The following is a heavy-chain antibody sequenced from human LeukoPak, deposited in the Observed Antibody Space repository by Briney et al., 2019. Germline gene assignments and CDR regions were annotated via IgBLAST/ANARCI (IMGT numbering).Heavy chain of an antibody. Sequence: ASVKVSCKASSYIFSRNGITWVRQAPGQGLEWMGWISGYNGNTVYAQMFRDRVTMTTDTSTNTAYMDLRSLRSDDTAVYYCARSGHCSGTGCYAEGVDFWGQGTLVTVS. CDR2: ISGYNGNT. CDR3: ARSGHCSGTGCYAEGVDF. V-gene: IGHV1-18*01. J-gene: IGHJ4*02. CDR1: SYIFSRNG. D-gene: IGHD2-2*01.